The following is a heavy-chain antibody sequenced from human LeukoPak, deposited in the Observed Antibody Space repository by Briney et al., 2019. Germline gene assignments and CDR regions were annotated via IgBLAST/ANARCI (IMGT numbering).Heavy chain of an antibody. CDR2: ISSSGSTI. CDR3: ARDRRSGGYYSVY. CDR1: GFTFSDYY. V-gene: IGHV3-11*01. D-gene: IGHD3-22*01. J-gene: IGHJ4*02. Sequence: GGSLRLSCAASGFTFSDYYMSWIRQAPGKGLEWVSYISSSGSTIYYADSVKGRFTISRDNAKNSVYLQMNSLRAEDTAVYYCARDRRSGGYYSVYWGQGTLVTVSS.